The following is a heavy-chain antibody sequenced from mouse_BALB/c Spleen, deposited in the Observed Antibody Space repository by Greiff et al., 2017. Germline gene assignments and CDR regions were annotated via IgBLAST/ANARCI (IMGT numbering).Heavy chain of an antibody. J-gene: IGHJ4*01. CDR1: GFSLTDYG. Sequence: QVQLQQSGPGLVAPSQSLSITCTVSGFSLTDYGVSWIRQPPGKGLEWLGVIWGGGSTYYNSALKSRLSISKDNSKSQVFLKMNSLQTDDTAMYYCAKLGDYDVRDAMDYWGQGTSVTVSS. V-gene: IGHV2-6-5*01. CDR3: AKLGDYDVRDAMDY. CDR2: IWGGGST. D-gene: IGHD2-4*01.